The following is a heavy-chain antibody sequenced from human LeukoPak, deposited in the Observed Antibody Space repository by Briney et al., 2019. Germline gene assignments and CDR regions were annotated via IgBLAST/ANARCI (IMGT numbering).Heavy chain of an antibody. CDR2: IYYSGST. D-gene: IGHD3-16*01. CDR3: AGGPRYYFDY. V-gene: IGHV4-59*01. Sequence: SETLSLTCTVSGGSISSYYWSWIRQPPGKGLEWIGYIYYSGSTNYNPSLKSRVTISVDTSKNQFSLKLSSVTAADTAVYYCAGGPRYYFDYWGQGTLVTVSS. CDR1: GGSISSYY. J-gene: IGHJ4*01.